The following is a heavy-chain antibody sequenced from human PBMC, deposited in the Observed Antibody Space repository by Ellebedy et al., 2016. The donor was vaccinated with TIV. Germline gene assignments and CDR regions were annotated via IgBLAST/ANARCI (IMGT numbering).Heavy chain of an antibody. V-gene: IGHV3-30-3*01. J-gene: IGHJ4*02. D-gene: IGHD6-19*01. CDR3: ARDLDKSSGWYGGAAY. CDR2: ISHDGSSQ. CDR1: GFTFDSYA. Sequence: GESLKISCVASGFTFDSYAMHWVRQAPGKGLEWVAVISHDGSSQYYADSVKGRFTVSRDNSMTTVYLEMNSLRAEETALYYCARDLDKSSGWYGGAAYWGQGTLVTVSS.